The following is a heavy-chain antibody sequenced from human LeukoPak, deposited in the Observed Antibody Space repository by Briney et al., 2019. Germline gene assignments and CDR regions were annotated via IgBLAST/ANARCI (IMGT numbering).Heavy chain of an antibody. CDR3: AREGSGVDL. J-gene: IGHJ2*01. D-gene: IGHD3-3*01. Sequence: PSETLSLTRTVSGGSISSSSYYWGWIRQPPGKGLEWIGSIYYSGSTYYNPSLKSRVTISVDTSKNQFSLKLSSVTAADTAVYYCAREGSGVDLWGRGTLVTVSS. CDR2: IYYSGST. CDR1: GGSISSSSYY. V-gene: IGHV4-39*07.